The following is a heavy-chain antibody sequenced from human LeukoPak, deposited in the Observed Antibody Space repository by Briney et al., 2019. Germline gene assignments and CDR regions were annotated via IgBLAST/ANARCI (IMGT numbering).Heavy chain of an antibody. V-gene: IGHV3-9*01. CDR1: GFTFDDYA. CDR2: ISWNSGSI. J-gene: IGHJ4*02. D-gene: IGHD6-6*01. CDR3: AKDIGSIAARGFDY. Sequence: GRSLRLSCAASGFTFDDYAMHWVRQAPGKGLEWVSGISWNSGSIGYADSVKGRFTISRDNAKNSLYLQMNSLRAEDTALYYCAKDIGSIAARGFDYWGQGTLVTVSS.